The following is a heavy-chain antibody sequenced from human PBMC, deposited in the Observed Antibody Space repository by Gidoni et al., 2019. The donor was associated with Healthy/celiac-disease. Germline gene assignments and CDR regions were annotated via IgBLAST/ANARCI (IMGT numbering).Heavy chain of an antibody. J-gene: IGHJ6*02. CDR2: ISGSGGST. CDR1: GFTFSSYA. Sequence: EVQLLESGGGLVQPGGSLRLSCAASGFTFSSYAMSWVRRAPGKGLEWVSAISGSGGSTYYADSVKGRFTISRDNSKNTLYLQMNSLRAEDTAVYYCAKVFFWDCSSTSCYVADYYGMDVWGQGTTVTVSS. V-gene: IGHV3-23*01. D-gene: IGHD2-2*01. CDR3: AKVFFWDCSSTSCYVADYYGMDV.